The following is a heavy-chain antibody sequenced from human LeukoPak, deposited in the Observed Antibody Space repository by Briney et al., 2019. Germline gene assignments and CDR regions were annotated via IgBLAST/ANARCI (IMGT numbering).Heavy chain of an antibody. CDR1: GFTFSSYA. D-gene: IGHD3-10*01. CDR2: ISGSGDNT. J-gene: IGHJ4*02. V-gene: IGHV3-23*01. CDR3: ARSLAGGSGGYFDY. Sequence: GGSLRLSCAGSGFTFSSYAKSWVRQAPGKGLEWVSAISGSGDNTYYADSVKGRFTISRDNSKNTLYLQMNSLRAEDTAVYYCARSLAGGSGGYFDYWGQGTLVTVSS.